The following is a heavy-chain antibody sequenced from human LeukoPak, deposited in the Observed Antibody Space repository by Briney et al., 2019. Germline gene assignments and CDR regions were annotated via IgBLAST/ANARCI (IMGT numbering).Heavy chain of an antibody. V-gene: IGHV1-69*13. Sequence: GASVKVSCKASGGTFSSYAISWVRQAPGQGLEWMGGIIPILGTANYAQKFQGRVTITADESTSTAYMELSSLRSEDTAVYYCARAVVVITYGFDYWGQGTLVTVSS. CDR3: ARAVVVITYGFDY. J-gene: IGHJ4*02. D-gene: IGHD3-22*01. CDR1: GGTFSSYA. CDR2: IIPILGTA.